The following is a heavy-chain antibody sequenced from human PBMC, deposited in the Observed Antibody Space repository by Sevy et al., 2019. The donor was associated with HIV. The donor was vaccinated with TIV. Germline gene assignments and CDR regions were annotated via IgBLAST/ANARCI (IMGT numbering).Heavy chain of an antibody. CDR1: GFTFSSYA. V-gene: IGHV3-30-3*01. D-gene: IGHD3-9*01. J-gene: IGHJ4*02. Sequence: GGSLRLSCAASGFTFSSYAMHWVRQAPGKGLEWVAVISYDGSNKKYADSVKGRLTISRDNSKNTLYPKMNSLRAEDTAVYDCARIGTGHTYRTPLWFWGQGTLVTVSS. CDR3: ARIGTGHTYRTPLWF. CDR2: ISYDGSNK.